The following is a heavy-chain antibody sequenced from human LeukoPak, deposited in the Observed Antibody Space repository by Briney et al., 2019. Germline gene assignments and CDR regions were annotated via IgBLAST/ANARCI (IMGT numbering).Heavy chain of an antibody. Sequence: SETLSLTCTVSGYSISSGYYWGWIRQPPGKGLEWIGSIYHSGSTYYNPSHKSRVTISVDTSKNQFSLKLSSVTAADTAVYYCARHPRGYYYYMDVWGKGTTVTISS. J-gene: IGHJ6*03. CDR2: IYHSGST. D-gene: IGHD3-10*01. CDR3: ARHPRGYYYYMDV. V-gene: IGHV4-38-2*02. CDR1: GYSISSGYY.